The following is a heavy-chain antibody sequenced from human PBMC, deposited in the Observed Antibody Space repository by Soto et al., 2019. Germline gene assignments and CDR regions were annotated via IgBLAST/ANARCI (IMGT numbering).Heavy chain of an antibody. V-gene: IGHV4-34*01. J-gene: IGHJ5*02. D-gene: IGHD2-15*01. CDR1: GGSFSGYY. CDR2: INHSGST. Sequence: PSETLSLTCAVYGGSFSGYYWSWIRQPPGKGLEWIGEINHSGSTNYNPSLKSRVTISVDTSKNQFSLKLGSVTAADTAVYYCARAPGMYCSGGSCANWFDPWGQGTLVTVSS. CDR3: ARAPGMYCSGGSCANWFDP.